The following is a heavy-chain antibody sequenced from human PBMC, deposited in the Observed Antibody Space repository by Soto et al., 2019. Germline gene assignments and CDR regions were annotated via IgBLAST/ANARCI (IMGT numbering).Heavy chain of an antibody. J-gene: IGHJ6*02. CDR2: IIPIFGTA. Sequence: QVQLVQSGAEVKKPGSSVKVSCKASGGTFSSYAISWVRQAPGQGLEWMGGIIPIFGTANYAQKFQGRVTITADESTSTAYMELSSLRSEDTAVYYSARSTVIAAAVYYYYGMDVWGQGTTVTVSS. V-gene: IGHV1-69*01. CDR3: ARSTVIAAAVYYYYGMDV. CDR1: GGTFSSYA. D-gene: IGHD6-13*01.